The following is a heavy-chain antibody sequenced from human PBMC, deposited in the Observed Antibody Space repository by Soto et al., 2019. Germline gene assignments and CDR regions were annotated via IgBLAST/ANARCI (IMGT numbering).Heavy chain of an antibody. CDR3: ARSDGGNSAFDI. CDR2: ISGSGGST. Sequence: GGSLRLSCAASGFTFSSYAMSWVRQAPGKGLEWVSAISGSGGSTYYADSVKGRFTISRDNSKNTLYLQMNSLRAEDTAVYYCARSDGGNSAFDIWGQGTMVTVSS. CDR1: GFTFSSYA. V-gene: IGHV3-23*01. J-gene: IGHJ3*02. D-gene: IGHD2-21*02.